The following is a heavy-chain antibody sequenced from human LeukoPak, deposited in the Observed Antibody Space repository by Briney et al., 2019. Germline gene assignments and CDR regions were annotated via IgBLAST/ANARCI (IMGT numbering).Heavy chain of an antibody. CDR1: GYTFTCYS. V-gene: IGHV1-2*02. CDR2: INLNSGGR. D-gene: IGHD5-18*01. J-gene: IGHJ4*02. CDR3: SRVGRVYSYGSGDY. Sequence: ASVKVSCKASGYTFTCYSMHWVRQAPAPGLGRMGWINLNSGGRNYAQKLQGRVSMTMATSTTTAYMELEMKRPDDKAVSFWSRVGRVYSYGSGDYWGQGTLVTVSS.